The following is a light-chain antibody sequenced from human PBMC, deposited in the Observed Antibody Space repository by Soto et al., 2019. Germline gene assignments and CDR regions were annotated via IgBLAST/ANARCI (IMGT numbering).Light chain of an antibody. Sequence: QSVLAQPRSVSGSPGQSVAISCTGTSSAIGGYNYVSWYQQHPGEAPKVMIYDVDKRPSGVPDRFSGSKSGNTASLTISDLQTEDEADYYCCSNAGRPDVFGTGTKVTV. CDR1: SSAIGGYNY. CDR2: DVD. CDR3: CSNAGRPDV. V-gene: IGLV2-11*01. J-gene: IGLJ1*01.